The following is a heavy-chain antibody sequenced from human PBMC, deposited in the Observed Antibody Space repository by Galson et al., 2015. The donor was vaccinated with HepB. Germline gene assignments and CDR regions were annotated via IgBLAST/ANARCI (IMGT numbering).Heavy chain of an antibody. CDR1: GITLSTYS. Sequence: SLRLSCAASGITLSTYSMNWVRQAPGKGLEWVSSINATSSYIFYADSVKGRFTISRDNAKNSLFLQMNSLRPEDTAVYYCARDQAEEYQQLYEYYFDSWGLGTLVTVSS. J-gene: IGHJ4*02. CDR3: ARDQAEEYQQLYEYYFDS. D-gene: IGHD1-1*01. V-gene: IGHV3-21*01. CDR2: INATSSYI.